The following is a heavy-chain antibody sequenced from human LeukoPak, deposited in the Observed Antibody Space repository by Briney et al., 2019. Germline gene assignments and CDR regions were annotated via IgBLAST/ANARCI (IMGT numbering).Heavy chain of an antibody. CDR1: GGSISSYY. Sequence: PSETLSLTCTVSGGSISSYYWSWIRQPPGKGLEWIGYIYYSGSTNYNPSLKSRVTISVDTSKNQFSLKLSSVTAADTAVYYCARENDYGDYVGWFDPWGQGTLVTVSS. CDR3: ARENDYGDYVGWFDP. V-gene: IGHV4-59*01. D-gene: IGHD4-17*01. J-gene: IGHJ5*02. CDR2: IYYSGST.